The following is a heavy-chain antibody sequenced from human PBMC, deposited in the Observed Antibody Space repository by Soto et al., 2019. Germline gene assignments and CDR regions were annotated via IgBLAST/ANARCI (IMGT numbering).Heavy chain of an antibody. D-gene: IGHD3-22*01. V-gene: IGHV3-48*02. CDR1: GFTFNTYS. CDR3: AIRREYYDRCGNWYFDL. Sequence: EVQLVESGGGLVQPGGSLRLSCAASGFTFNTYSMNWVRQAPGKGLECVSYISSSTSAIYYADSVKGRFTTSRDNAKNSLFLQMNSLRDDDSAVCYCAIRREYYDRCGNWYFDLWGRGALVNVSS. J-gene: IGHJ2*01. CDR2: ISSSTSAI.